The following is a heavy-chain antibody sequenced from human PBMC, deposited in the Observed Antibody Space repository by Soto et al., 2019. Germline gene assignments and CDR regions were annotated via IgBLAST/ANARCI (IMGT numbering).Heavy chain of an antibody. D-gene: IGHD6-13*01. J-gene: IGHJ4*02. CDR3: ARDMLAAAAKGY. CDR2: ISSSSSYI. V-gene: IGHV3-21*01. CDR1: GFTFSSYS. Sequence: GGSLRLSCAASGFTFSSYSMNWVRQAPGKGLEWVSSISSSSSYIYYADSVKGRFTISRDNAKNSLYLQMNGLRAEDTAVYYCARDMLAAAAKGYWGQGTLVTVSS.